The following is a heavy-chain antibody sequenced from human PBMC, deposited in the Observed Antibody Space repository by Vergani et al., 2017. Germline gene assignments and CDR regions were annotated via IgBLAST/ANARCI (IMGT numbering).Heavy chain of an antibody. CDR1: GGTFSSYA. V-gene: IGHV1-69*12. CDR3: ASGYCSXTSCYAPYYYGSGSYLNYYGMDV. J-gene: IGHJ6*02. D-gene: IGHD2-2*01. CDR2: IIPIFGTA. Sequence: QVQLVQSGAEVKKPGSSVKVSCKASGGTFSSYAISWVRQAPGQGLEWMGGIIPIFGTANYAQKFQGRVTITADESTSTAYMELSILRSEDTAVYYCASGYCSXTSCYAPYYYGSGSYLNYYGMDVWGQGTTVTVSS.